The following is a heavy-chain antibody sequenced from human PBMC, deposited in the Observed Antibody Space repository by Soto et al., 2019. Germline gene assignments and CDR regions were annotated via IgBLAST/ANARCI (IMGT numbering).Heavy chain of an antibody. CDR3: ARDGGHYGDNDY. V-gene: IGHV1-8*01. D-gene: IGHD4-17*01. CDR1: GYTFTNND. CDR2: MNPGSGDT. J-gene: IGHJ4*02. Sequence: ASVKVSCKASGYTFTNNDVSWVRQATGQGLEWMGWMNPGSGDTGYAQKFQGRVTITADESTSTAYMELSSLRSEDTAVYYCARDGGHYGDNDYWGQGTLVTVSS.